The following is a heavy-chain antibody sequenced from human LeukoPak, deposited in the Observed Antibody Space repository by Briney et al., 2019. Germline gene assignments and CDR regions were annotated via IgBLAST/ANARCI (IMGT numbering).Heavy chain of an antibody. CDR3: ARATQLLQAFDI. Sequence: GGSLRLSCAASGFTFSSYWMHWVRQAPGKGLVWVSRINSDGSSTSYADSVKGRSTISRDNAKNTLYLQMNSLRAEDTAVYYCARATQLLQAFDIWGQGTMVTVCS. J-gene: IGHJ3*02. CDR1: GFTFSSYW. V-gene: IGHV3-74*01. CDR2: INSDGSST. D-gene: IGHD2-2*01.